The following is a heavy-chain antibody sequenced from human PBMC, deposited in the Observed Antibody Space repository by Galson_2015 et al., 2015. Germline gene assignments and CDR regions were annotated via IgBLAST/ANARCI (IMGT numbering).Heavy chain of an antibody. V-gene: IGHV3-23*01. D-gene: IGHD4-23*01. CDR2: MSDSGGTT. J-gene: IGHJ6*02. CDR3: AKSGQGDNSVSLFYYYDMDV. CDR1: GFTFSRFA. Sequence: SLRLSCAASGFTFSRFAMSWVRQPPGKGLEWVSAMSDSGGTTYYADSVKGRFTISRDNSKNTVYLQMNSLRAEDTAVYYCAKSGQGDNSVSLFYYYDMDVWGQG.